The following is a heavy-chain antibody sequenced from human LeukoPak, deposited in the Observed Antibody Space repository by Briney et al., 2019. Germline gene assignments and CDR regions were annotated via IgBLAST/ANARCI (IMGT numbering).Heavy chain of an antibody. J-gene: IGHJ6*03. CDR3: ARECYGSGSYRPGVYYYYYMDV. V-gene: IGHV3-48*03. CDR1: GFTFSSYE. D-gene: IGHD3-10*01. CDR2: ISSSGSTI. Sequence: GGSLRLSCAASGFTFSSYEMNWVRQAPGKGLEWVSYISSSGSTIYYADSVKGRFTISRDNAKNSLYLQMNSLRAEDTAVYYCARECYGSGSYRPGVYYYYYMDVWGKGTTVTISS.